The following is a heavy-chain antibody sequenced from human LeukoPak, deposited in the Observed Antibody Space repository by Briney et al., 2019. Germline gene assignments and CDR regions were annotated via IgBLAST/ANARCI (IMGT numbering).Heavy chain of an antibody. CDR2: ISYDGSNK. D-gene: IGHD1-1*01. J-gene: IGHJ4*02. V-gene: IGHV3-30-3*01. Sequence: GRSLRLSCAASGFTFSSYAMHWVRQAPGKGLEWVAVISYDGSNKYYADSVKGRFTISRDNSKNTLYLQMNSLSVEDTAFYYCAKDLANSWTTDYWGQXTLVTVSS. CDR1: GFTFSSYA. CDR3: AKDLANSWTTDY.